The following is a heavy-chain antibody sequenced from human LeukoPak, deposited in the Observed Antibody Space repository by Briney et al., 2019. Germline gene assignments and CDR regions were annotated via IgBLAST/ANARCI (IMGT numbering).Heavy chain of an antibody. V-gene: IGHV3-66*01. Sequence: GGSLRLSCAASGFTVSSKYISWVRQAPGKGLEWVSILYSGGSTYYADSVKGRFTISRDNSKNTLYLQMNGLRAEDTAVYYCAKDGPDIVVVVAEPTYYFDYWGQGTLVTVSS. CDR2: LYSGGST. CDR1: GFTVSSKY. CDR3: AKDGPDIVVVVAEPTYYFDY. J-gene: IGHJ4*02. D-gene: IGHD2-15*01.